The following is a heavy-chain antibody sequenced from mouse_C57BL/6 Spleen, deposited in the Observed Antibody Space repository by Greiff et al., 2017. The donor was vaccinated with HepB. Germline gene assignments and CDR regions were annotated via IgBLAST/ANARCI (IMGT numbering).Heavy chain of an antibody. Sequence: QVQLQQPGAELVRPGSSVKLSCKASGYTFTSYWMHWVKQRPIQGLEWIGNIDPSDSETHYNQKFKDKATLTVDKSSSTAYMQLSSLTSEDSAVYYCARNRDYYGSVWYCDVWGTGTTVTVSS. CDR2: IDPSDSET. CDR3: ARNRDYYGSVWYCDV. V-gene: IGHV1-52*01. J-gene: IGHJ1*03. D-gene: IGHD1-1*01. CDR1: GYTFTSYW.